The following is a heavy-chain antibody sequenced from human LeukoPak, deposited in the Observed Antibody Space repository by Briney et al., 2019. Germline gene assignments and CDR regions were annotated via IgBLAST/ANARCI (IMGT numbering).Heavy chain of an antibody. V-gene: IGHV4-59*08. CDR1: GGSINSYY. CDR3: ARNRDYGTGWYVLYY. J-gene: IGHJ4*02. D-gene: IGHD6-19*01. Sequence: PSETLSLTCTVSGGSINSYYWSWIRQPPGKGLEWIAYIYYSGSTNYNPSLKSRVTMSVDTSKNQFSLRLSSVTAADTALYYCARNRDYGTGWYVLYYWRQGTLVTVSS. CDR2: IYYSGST.